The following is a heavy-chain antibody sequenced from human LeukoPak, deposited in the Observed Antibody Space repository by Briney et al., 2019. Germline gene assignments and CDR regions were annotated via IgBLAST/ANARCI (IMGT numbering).Heavy chain of an antibody. CDR2: INGEGAST. Sequence: GGSLRLSCAASGFTFAIHAMTWVRQAPGKGLEWVSGINGEGASTHYAESVKGQFTISRDNSQNTLFLQMNSLRVEDTAIYYCAKDSYVSGRPLHTFDVWGQGTMVTASS. D-gene: IGHD3-10*01. CDR1: GFTFAIHA. J-gene: IGHJ3*01. V-gene: IGHV3-23*01. CDR3: AKDSYVSGRPLHTFDV.